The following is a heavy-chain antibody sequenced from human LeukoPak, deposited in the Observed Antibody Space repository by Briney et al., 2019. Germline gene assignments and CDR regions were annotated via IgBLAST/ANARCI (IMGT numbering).Heavy chain of an antibody. CDR2: ISGSGGST. D-gene: IGHD6-13*01. J-gene: IGHJ4*02. CDR3: ARASSSWRHVDY. V-gene: IGHV3-23*01. Sequence: GGSLRLSCAASGFTFSSYAMSWVRQAPGKGLEWVSAISGSGGSTYYADSVKGRFTISRDNSKNTLYLQMNSLRAEDTAVYYCARASSSWRHVDYWGQGTLVTVSS. CDR1: GFTFSSYA.